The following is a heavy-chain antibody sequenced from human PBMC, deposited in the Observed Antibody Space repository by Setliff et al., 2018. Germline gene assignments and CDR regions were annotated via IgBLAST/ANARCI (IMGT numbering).Heavy chain of an antibody. CDR3: ARGRMRGSCSGPSCTYDPFDI. Sequence: SETLSLTCTVSGGYFSSFYWSWIRQPPGGGLDWIGYVDYSGRGYYNPSLKSRVTISVDTSKNQFSLTLNSVTAADTAVYYCARGRMRGSCSGPSCTYDPFDIWGQGTPVTVSS. D-gene: IGHD2-2*01. CDR1: GGYFSSFY. J-gene: IGHJ3*02. V-gene: IGHV4-59*01. CDR2: VDYSGRG.